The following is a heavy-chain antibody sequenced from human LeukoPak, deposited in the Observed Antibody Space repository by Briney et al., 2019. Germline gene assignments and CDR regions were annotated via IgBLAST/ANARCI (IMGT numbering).Heavy chain of an antibody. Sequence: PSQTLSLTCTISGVSITSGDFYWSWIRQPPGKGLEWVGFSYYSGGTYYNPSPKSRVTISLDTSKNRFSLRLTSVTAADTAVYYCAGCGDFDYWGQGTLVTVSS. CDR3: AGCGDFDY. V-gene: IGHV4-30-4*01. D-gene: IGHD4-17*01. CDR1: GVSITSGDFY. J-gene: IGHJ4*02. CDR2: SYYSGGT.